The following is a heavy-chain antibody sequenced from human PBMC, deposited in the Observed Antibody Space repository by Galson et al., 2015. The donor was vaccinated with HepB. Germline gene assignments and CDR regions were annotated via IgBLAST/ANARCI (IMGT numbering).Heavy chain of an antibody. CDR1: GFTFSSYA. CDR2: ISYDGSNK. D-gene: IGHD6-13*01. Sequence: SLRLSCAASGFTFSSYAMHWVRQAPGKGLEWVAVISYDGSNKYYADSVKGRFTISRDNSKNTLYLQMNSLRAEDTAVYYCARGCGSSSCLWGYYYYYGMDVWGQGTTVTVSS. V-gene: IGHV3-30-3*01. CDR3: ARGCGSSSCLWGYYYYYGMDV. J-gene: IGHJ6*02.